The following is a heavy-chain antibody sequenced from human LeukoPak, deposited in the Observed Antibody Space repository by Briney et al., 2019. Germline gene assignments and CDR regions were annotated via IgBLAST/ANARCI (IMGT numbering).Heavy chain of an antibody. D-gene: IGHD3-10*01. Sequence: GGPWEPSWAASGFVFRDYGIHWFRQPPAKGPEGWAFIRYDDSNRYYADSVRGRFTISRDNSKSTLYVQINNLRTEDTAVYYCAKDGNFRVPGEDWGQGTLVTVSA. CDR3: AKDGNFRVPGED. CDR1: GFVFRDYG. V-gene: IGHV3-30*02. J-gene: IGHJ4*02. CDR2: IRYDDSNR.